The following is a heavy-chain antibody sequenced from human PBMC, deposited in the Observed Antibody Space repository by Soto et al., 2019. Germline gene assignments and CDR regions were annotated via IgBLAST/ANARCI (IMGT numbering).Heavy chain of an antibody. CDR3: ATDRRYCSGGSCYHFDY. CDR1: GFTFSSYA. J-gene: IGHJ4*02. Sequence: EVQLLESGGGLVQPGGSLRLSCAASGFTFSSYAMSWVRQAPGKGLEWVSAISGSGGSTYYADSVKGRFTITRDNSKDTLYMQMNILRAEDTDVYYCATDRRYCSGGSCYHFDYWGQGPLVTVSS. V-gene: IGHV3-23*01. D-gene: IGHD2-15*01. CDR2: ISGSGGST.